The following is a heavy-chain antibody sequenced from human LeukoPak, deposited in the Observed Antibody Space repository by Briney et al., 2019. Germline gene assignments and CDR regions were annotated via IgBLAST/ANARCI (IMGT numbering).Heavy chain of an antibody. V-gene: IGHV3-53*01. Sequence: PGGSLRLSCAVSWFGASSNYMTWVRQAPGKGLEWVSVIYSGGSTYYADYVKGRFTLSRDNSENTVYLQMSSLRAEDTAVYYCARDFSGVDYFDYWGQGTLVTVSS. CDR1: WFGASSNY. CDR2: IYSGGST. CDR3: ARDFSGVDYFDY. D-gene: IGHD3-10*01. J-gene: IGHJ4*02.